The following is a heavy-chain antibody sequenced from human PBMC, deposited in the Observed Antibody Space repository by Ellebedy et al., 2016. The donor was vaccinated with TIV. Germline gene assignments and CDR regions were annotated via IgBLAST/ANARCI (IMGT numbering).Heavy chain of an antibody. Sequence: GESLKISXAASGFTFSSYGMHWVRQAPGKGLEWVAVIWYDGSHEYYADSVKGRFTISRDNVQNSLYLQMNSLRAEDTAVYYCARISVVLGAATPNFEYWGQGALVTVSS. V-gene: IGHV3-33*01. CDR1: GFTFSSYG. J-gene: IGHJ4*02. CDR2: IWYDGSHE. CDR3: ARISVVLGAATPNFEY. D-gene: IGHD2-15*01.